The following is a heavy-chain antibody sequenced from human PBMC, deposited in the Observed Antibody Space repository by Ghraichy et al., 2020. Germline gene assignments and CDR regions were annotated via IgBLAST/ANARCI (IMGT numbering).Heavy chain of an antibody. J-gene: IGHJ4*02. CDR3: ARDSTWYSFDS. Sequence: LRLSCTVSGGSINSGDYYWSWIRQHPGKGLERIGYIYYSGTTYYNPSLKSRVTISRDTSKNQFFLKLSSVTAADTAVYYCARDSTWYSFDSWGQGTLVTVSS. CDR2: IYYSGTT. CDR1: GGSINSGDYY. D-gene: IGHD6-13*01. V-gene: IGHV4-31*02.